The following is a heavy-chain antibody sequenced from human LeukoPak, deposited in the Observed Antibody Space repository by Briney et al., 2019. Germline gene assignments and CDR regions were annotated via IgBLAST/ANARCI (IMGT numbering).Heavy chain of an antibody. D-gene: IGHD4-11*01. CDR3: TKDLKRYSNSWYGGFHH. CDR2: ISWNSDVI. J-gene: IGHJ1*01. V-gene: IGHV3-9*01. CDR1: GFTFDEYA. Sequence: PGRSLRLSCAASGFTFDEYAIHWVRQAPGKGLEWVSGISWNSDVIGYADSLKGRFTISRDNAKNSVYLQMNSLRAEDTALYYCTKDLKRYSNSWYGGFHHWGQGTLVTVSS.